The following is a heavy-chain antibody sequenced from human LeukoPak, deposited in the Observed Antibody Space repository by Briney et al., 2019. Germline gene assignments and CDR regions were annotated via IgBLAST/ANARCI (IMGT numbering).Heavy chain of an antibody. D-gene: IGHD3-22*01. CDR1: GGSISSYY. CDR3: AGARDYYDSSGYYFWFDP. Sequence: SETLSLTCTVSGGSISSYYWSWLRQPPGKGLEWIGYIYYSGSTNYNPSLKSRVTISVDTSKNQFSLKLSSVTAADTAVYYCAGARDYYDSSGYYFWFDPWGQGTLVTVSS. CDR2: IYYSGST. V-gene: IGHV4-59*01. J-gene: IGHJ5*02.